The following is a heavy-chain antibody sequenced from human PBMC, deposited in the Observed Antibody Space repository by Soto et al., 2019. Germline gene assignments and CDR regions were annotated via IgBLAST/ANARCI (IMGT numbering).Heavy chain of an antibody. CDR3: VKGQNSSWSQTGGMDV. Sequence: EVQLLESGGGLVQPGGSLRLSCAASGFTFSTYALSWARQAPGKGLEWVAGIDDGGVSTYYADSVKGRLTISRDNSKNTLYLQMGSLRAEDTAVYYCVKGQNSSWSQTGGMDVWGQGTTVTVSS. D-gene: IGHD6-6*01. V-gene: IGHV3-23*01. CDR1: GFTFSTYA. J-gene: IGHJ6*02. CDR2: IDDGGVST.